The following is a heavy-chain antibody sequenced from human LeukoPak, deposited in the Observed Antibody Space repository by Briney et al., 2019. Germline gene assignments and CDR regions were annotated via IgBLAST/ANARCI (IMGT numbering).Heavy chain of an antibody. D-gene: IGHD1-26*01. CDR1: GGSFSGYY. Sequence: SETLSLTCAVYGGSFSGYYWSWIRQPPGKGLEWFGEINHSGSTNYNPSLKSRVTISVDTSKNQFSLKLSSVTAADTAVYYCARGPGAYYFDYWGQGTLVTVSS. CDR3: ARGPGAYYFDY. CDR2: INHSGST. J-gene: IGHJ4*02. V-gene: IGHV4-34*01.